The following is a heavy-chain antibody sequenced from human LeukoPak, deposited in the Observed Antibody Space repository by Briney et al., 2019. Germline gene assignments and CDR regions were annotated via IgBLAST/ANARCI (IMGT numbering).Heavy chain of an antibody. Sequence: TSETLSLTCTVSGGSISSGSYYWSWIRQPAGKGLEWIGYIYYSGSTNYNPSLKSRVTISVDTSKNQFSLKLSSVTAADTAVYYCARAPINPYNSGWYIGYLDLWGRGTLVTVSS. J-gene: IGHJ2*01. D-gene: IGHD6-19*01. V-gene: IGHV4-61*10. CDR2: IYYSGST. CDR3: ARAPINPYNSGWYIGYLDL. CDR1: GGSISSGSYY.